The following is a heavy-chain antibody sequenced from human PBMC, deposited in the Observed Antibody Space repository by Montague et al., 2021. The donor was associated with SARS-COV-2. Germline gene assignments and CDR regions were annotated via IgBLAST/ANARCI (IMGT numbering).Heavy chain of an antibody. Sequence: TLSLTCTVSGGSISSGDYYWSWIRQPPGKGLEWIGYIYYSGSTYYNPSLKSRVTISVDTSKNQFSLKLSSVTAADTAVYYCARVVTIFGVGDTFDYWGQGTLVTVSS. CDR1: GGSISSGDYY. D-gene: IGHD3-3*01. CDR3: ARVVTIFGVGDTFDY. CDR2: IYYSGST. J-gene: IGHJ4*02. V-gene: IGHV4-31*03.